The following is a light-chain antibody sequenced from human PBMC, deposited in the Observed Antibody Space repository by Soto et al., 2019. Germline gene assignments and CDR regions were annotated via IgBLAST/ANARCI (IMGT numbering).Light chain of an antibody. V-gene: IGKV1-5*01. J-gene: IGKJ1*01. CDR1: QSISNW. CDR3: QKYNSYLWT. CDR2: DAS. Sequence: DIQITQSPTTLSASVGDRVTITCRASQSISNWLAWYQQKPGKAPKLLIYDASSLESGVPSRFSGSGSGTEFTLTISSLQPDDFATYYCQKYNSYLWTFGQGTKVDIK.